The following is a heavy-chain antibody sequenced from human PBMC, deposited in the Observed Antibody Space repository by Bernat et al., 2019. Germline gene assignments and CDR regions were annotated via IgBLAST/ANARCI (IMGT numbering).Heavy chain of an antibody. Sequence: QVQLVESGGGLVKPGGSLRLSCAASGFTFSDYYMSWIRQAPGKGLDWVSYISSSSSYTNYADSVKGRFTISRHNSKNTLYLQMNSLRAEDTAVYYCARDLVTIFGVVRGYYGMDVWGQGTTVTVSS. J-gene: IGHJ6*02. D-gene: IGHD3-3*01. CDR2: ISSSSSYT. CDR1: GFTFSDYY. CDR3: ARDLVTIFGVVRGYYGMDV. V-gene: IGHV3-11*05.